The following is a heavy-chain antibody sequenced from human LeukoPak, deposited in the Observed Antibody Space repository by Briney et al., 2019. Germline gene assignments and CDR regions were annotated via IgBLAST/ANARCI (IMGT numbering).Heavy chain of an antibody. V-gene: IGHV4-59*08. CDR2: IYYSGST. J-gene: IGHJ4*02. D-gene: IGHD1-26*01. CDR3: AAPSGEGATGY. CDR1: GGSLSSYY. Sequence: SETLSLTCTVSGGSLSSYYWSWIRQPPGKGLEWIGYIYYSGSTNYNPSLKSRVTISVDTSKNQFSLKLSSVTAADTAVYYCAAPSGEGATGYWGQGTLVTVSS.